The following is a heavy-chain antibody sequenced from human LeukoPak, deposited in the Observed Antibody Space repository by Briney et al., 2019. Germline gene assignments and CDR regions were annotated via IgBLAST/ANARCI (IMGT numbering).Heavy chain of an antibody. CDR3: ARVWSETHIVVVPAAILDY. D-gene: IGHD2-2*02. V-gene: IGHV1-18*01. Sequence: ASVTVSCKASGYTFTSYGISWVRQAPGQGLEWMGWISAYNGNTNYAQKLQGRVTMTTDTSTSTAYMELRSLRSDDTAVYYCARVWSETHIVVVPAAILDYWGQGTLVTVSS. CDR2: ISAYNGNT. J-gene: IGHJ4*02. CDR1: GYTFTSYG.